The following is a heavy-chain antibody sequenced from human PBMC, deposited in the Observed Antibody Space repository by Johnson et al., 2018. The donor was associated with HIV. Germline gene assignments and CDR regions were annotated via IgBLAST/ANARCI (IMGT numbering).Heavy chain of an antibody. CDR2: IRYDGKNK. V-gene: IGHV3-30*02. D-gene: IGHD2-2*01. Sequence: QVQLVESGGVVVQPGGSLRLSCSASGFTFSSYGMHWVRQAPGKGLAWVAFIRYDGKNKDYADPVKGRFTLSRDNSKNTLYLQLSSLRTEDTAVFYCARGGVVHDAFDMWGQGKMVTVSS. CDR3: ARGGVVHDAFDM. CDR1: GFTFSSYG. J-gene: IGHJ3*02.